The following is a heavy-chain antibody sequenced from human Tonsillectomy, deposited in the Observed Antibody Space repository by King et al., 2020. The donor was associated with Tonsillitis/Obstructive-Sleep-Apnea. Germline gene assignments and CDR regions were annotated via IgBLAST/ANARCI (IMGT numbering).Heavy chain of an antibody. CDR2: IKSKTEGGTT. J-gene: IGHJ6*03. V-gene: IGHV3-15*01. CDR1: GFTFTNAW. D-gene: IGHD6-6*01. Sequence: VQLVESGGGLVKPGGSLRLSCAASGFTFTNAWMSWVRQAPGKGLEWVGRIKSKTEGGTTDYAVVVKGRFTVSRDDSKNTLYLQMHSLKTEDTAVSYCTTEDVAARGISNYYYMDVWGKGTTVTVSS. CDR3: TTEDVAARGISNYYYMDV.